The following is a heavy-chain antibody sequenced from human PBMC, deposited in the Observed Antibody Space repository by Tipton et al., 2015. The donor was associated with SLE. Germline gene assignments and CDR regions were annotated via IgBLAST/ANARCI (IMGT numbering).Heavy chain of an antibody. CDR2: IYHSGST. V-gene: IGHV4-38-2*01. Sequence: TLSLTCAVSGYSISSGYYWGWIRQPPGKGLEWIGSIYHSGSTYYNPSLKSRVTISVDTSKNQFSLKLSSVTAADTAVYYCASRSEWLVPDYWGQGTLVTVSS. D-gene: IGHD6-19*01. CDR1: GYSISSGYY. CDR3: ASRSEWLVPDY. J-gene: IGHJ4*02.